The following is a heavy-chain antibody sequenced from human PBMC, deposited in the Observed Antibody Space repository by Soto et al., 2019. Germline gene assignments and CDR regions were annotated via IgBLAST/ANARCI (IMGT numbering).Heavy chain of an antibody. V-gene: IGHV1-3*05. CDR1: GYTFTSYA. CDR3: ARSPGGPMTPGDY. J-gene: IGHJ4*02. Sequence: QVQLVQSGAEEKKPGASVKVSCKASGYTFTSYAMHWVRQAPGQRLEWMGWINAGNGNTKYSQKFQGRVTITRDTSATTAYMELSSLRSEDTAVYYCARSPGGPMTPGDYWGQGTLVTVSS. D-gene: IGHD3-10*01. CDR2: INAGNGNT.